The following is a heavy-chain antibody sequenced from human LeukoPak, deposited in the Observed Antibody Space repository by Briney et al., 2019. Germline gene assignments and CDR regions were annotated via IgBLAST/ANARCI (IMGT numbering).Heavy chain of an antibody. V-gene: IGHV3-48*03. CDR2: ISSSGSTI. CDR1: GFTFSSYE. D-gene: IGHD5-12*01. J-gene: IGHJ3*02. Sequence: GGSLRLSCAASGFTFSSYEMNWVRQAPGKGLEWVSYISSSGSTIYYADSVKGRFTISRDNAKNSLYLQMNSLRAEDTAVYYCARALGYDWRAFDIWGQGTMVTVSS. CDR3: ARALGYDWRAFDI.